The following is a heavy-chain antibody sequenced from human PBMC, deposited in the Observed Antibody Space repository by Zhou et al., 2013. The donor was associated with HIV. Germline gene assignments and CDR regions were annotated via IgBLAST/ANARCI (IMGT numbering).Heavy chain of an antibody. D-gene: IGHD1-26*01. CDR1: GGTFSSYA. CDR2: IIPIFGTA. V-gene: IGHV1-69*05. J-gene: IGHJ6*03. Sequence: QVQLVQSGAEVRKPGSSVKVSCKASGGTFSSYAISWVRQAPGQGLEWMGGIIPIFGTANYAQKFQGRVTITTDESTSTAYMELSSLRSEDTAVYYCARTLSFSGIVGAIDYYYYMDVWGKGTTVTVSS. CDR3: ARTLSFSGIVGAIDYYYYMDV.